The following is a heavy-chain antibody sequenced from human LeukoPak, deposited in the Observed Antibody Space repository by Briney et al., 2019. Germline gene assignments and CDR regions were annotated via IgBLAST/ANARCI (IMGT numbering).Heavy chain of an antibody. D-gene: IGHD5-18*01. CDR3: ARAVWDTAMIDY. CDR1: GFTFSTYW. V-gene: IGHV3-74*01. CDR2: ISSDGTNT. J-gene: IGHJ4*02. Sequence: GGSLRLSCSASGFTFSTYWMHWVRQAPGKGLVWVSRISSDGTNTNYADSVKGRFTISRDNAKNTLYLQMNSLRAEDTAVYYCARAVWDTAMIDYWGQGTLVTVSS.